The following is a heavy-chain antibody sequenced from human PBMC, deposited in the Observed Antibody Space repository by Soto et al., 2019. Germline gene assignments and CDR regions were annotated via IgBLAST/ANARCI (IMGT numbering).Heavy chain of an antibody. Sequence: QAQLVQPGAEVKKPGASVKVSCKVYGYTFNSYDFTWVRQAPGQGLEWMGWIGAYTGNTNYAEKFQGRVSLTIDASTSTAYMELRSLTADDTARYYCARNNLYGLDLWGQGTMVTVSS. CDR2: IGAYTGNT. D-gene: IGHD1-20*01. CDR1: GYTFNSYD. V-gene: IGHV1-18*01. CDR3: ARNNLYGLDL. J-gene: IGHJ6*02.